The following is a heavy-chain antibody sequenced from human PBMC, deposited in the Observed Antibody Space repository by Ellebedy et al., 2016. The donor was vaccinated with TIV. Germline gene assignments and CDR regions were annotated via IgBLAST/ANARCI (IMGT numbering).Heavy chain of an antibody. Sequence: GGSLRLSCAASRFIFSNFAMHWVRQDPGKGLEWVAVISYDGRNKEVADSVKGRFTISRDNAKNSLYLQMNRLRAEDTAVYYCARDVAYSSGWTDYWGPGTLVTVSS. CDR1: RFIFSNFA. V-gene: IGHV3-30*07. J-gene: IGHJ4*02. CDR2: ISYDGRNK. CDR3: ARDVAYSSGWTDY. D-gene: IGHD6-19*01.